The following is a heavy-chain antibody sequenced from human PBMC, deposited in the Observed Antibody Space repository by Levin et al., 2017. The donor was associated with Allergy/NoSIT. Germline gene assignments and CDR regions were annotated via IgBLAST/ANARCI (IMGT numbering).Heavy chain of an antibody. Sequence: PGGSLRLSCAASGFTFSSDWMHWVRQTPGKGLVWVSRVSADGSVTTYADYVRGRFTISRDNAKNTLYLQMNSLRAEDTAVYYCARVTRAAAGIDSWGQGTLVTVSS. D-gene: IGHD6-13*01. CDR2: VSADGSVT. CDR1: GFTFSSDW. V-gene: IGHV3-74*01. CDR3: ARVTRAAAGIDS. J-gene: IGHJ4*02.